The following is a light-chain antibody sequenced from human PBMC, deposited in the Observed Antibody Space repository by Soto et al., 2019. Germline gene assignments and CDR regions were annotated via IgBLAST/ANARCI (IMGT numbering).Light chain of an antibody. V-gene: IGKV4-1*01. J-gene: IGKJ4*01. Sequence: DIVMTQSPDSLAVSLGERATINCKSSQSVFYSSNNNNFLAWYQQKPGQPPKLLIYWASTSKSGVPDRFSASGSGADFTLTISSLQAEDVAVYYCQQYYSNPPTFGGGTKVEIK. CDR2: WAS. CDR3: QQYYSNPPT. CDR1: QSVFYSSNNNNF.